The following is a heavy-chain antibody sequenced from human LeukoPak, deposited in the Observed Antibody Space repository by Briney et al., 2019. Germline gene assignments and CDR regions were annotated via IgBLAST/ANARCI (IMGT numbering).Heavy chain of an antibody. CDR2: IPYDGSNK. CDR3: ARGTAAKLLLFDY. J-gene: IGHJ4*02. V-gene: IGHV3-30*04. D-gene: IGHD2-15*01. CDR1: GFIFSSYA. Sequence: GGSLRLPCAASGFIFSSYAMHWVRQAPGKGLEWVAVIPYDGSNKYYADSVKGRFTISRDNSKNTLYPQMNSLRAEDTAVYYCARGTAAKLLLFDYWGQGTLVTVSS.